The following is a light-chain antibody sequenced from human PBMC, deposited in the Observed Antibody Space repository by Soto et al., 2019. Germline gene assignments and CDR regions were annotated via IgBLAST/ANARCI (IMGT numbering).Light chain of an antibody. Sequence: EIVLTQSPGTLYLSPGARATLSCRASQSVSNNYLAWYQQKPGQAPGRLIYGSSNRATGIPDRFRGSGSGTDFTLTISRLEPQEFAVYYCQQYGSSGTFGQGTKV. CDR2: GSS. CDR1: QSVSNNY. J-gene: IGKJ1*01. CDR3: QQYGSSGT. V-gene: IGKV3-20*01.